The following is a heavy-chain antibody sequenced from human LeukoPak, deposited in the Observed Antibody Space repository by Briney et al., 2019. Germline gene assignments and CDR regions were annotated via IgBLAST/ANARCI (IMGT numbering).Heavy chain of an antibody. CDR1: GGTFTNYA. J-gene: IGHJ4*02. Sequence: GASVKVSCKASGGTFTNYAISWVRQAPGQGLEWMGGIIPISGTANYAQKFQDRITITADASTSTAYMELSSLRSEDTAVYYCATYCSSTNCYIWGYYFDYWGQGTPVTVSS. V-gene: IGHV1-69*13. CDR3: ATYCSSTNCYIWGYYFDY. CDR2: IIPISGTA. D-gene: IGHD2-2*01.